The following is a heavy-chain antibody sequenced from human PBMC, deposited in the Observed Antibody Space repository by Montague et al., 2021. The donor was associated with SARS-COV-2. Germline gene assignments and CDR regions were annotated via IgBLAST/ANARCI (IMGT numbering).Heavy chain of an antibody. CDR2: IYETGST. J-gene: IGHJ1*01. CDR1: GGSLSGYY. Sequence: SETLSLTCTVSGGSLSGYYWNWIRQPPGKALEWIAYIYETGSTNYNPSLQSRVTILVDTSKNQVSLKVRSVTAADTAIYCCARGQGHYNVSTGYLPPDHWGQGTLVTVSS. D-gene: IGHD3-9*01. V-gene: IGHV4-59*12. CDR3: ARGQGHYNVSTGYLPPDH.